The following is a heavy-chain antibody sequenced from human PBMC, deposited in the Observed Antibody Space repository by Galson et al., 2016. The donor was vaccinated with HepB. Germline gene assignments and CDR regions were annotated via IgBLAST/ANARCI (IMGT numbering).Heavy chain of an antibody. J-gene: IGHJ4*02. CDR3: ARIDLGDIAVADYNY. Sequence: SETLSLTCNVSGDSISSSSYSWGWIRQPPGKGLEWIGSIFDGGSTYYNPSLTRRVTISADTSKNQFSLKLTSVTTADTALYYCARIDLGDIAVADYNYWGQGTLVTVSS. V-gene: IGHV4-39*01. CDR2: IFDGGST. D-gene: IGHD6-13*01. CDR1: GDSISSSSYS.